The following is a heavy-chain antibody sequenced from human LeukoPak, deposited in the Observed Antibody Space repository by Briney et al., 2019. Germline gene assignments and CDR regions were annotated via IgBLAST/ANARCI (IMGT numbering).Heavy chain of an antibody. J-gene: IGHJ5*02. D-gene: IGHD1-26*01. Sequence: SETLSLTCTVSGGSISSSSYYWGWIRQPPGKGLEWIGSIYYSGSAYYNPSLKSRVSISVDKSKNQFSLKLSSVTAADTAVYYCARGGGIVGATAPSANWFDPWGQGTLVTVSS. CDR2: IYYSGSA. V-gene: IGHV4-39*07. CDR3: ARGGGIVGATAPSANWFDP. CDR1: GGSISSSSYY.